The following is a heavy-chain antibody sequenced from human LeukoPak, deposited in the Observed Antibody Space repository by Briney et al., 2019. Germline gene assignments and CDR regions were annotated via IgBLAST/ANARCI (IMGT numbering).Heavy chain of an antibody. D-gene: IGHD3-16*01. Sequence: ASMKVSCKASGYTFTGYYIHWLRQAPGQGLEWMGFINPNSGGPNYAQKFQGRVTMTRDTSISTAYMEMSRLRSDDTAVYYCARDVSAGGTNWFDPWGQGTLVTVSS. CDR2: INPNSGGP. CDR3: ARDVSAGGTNWFDP. V-gene: IGHV1-2*02. J-gene: IGHJ5*02. CDR1: GYTFTGYY.